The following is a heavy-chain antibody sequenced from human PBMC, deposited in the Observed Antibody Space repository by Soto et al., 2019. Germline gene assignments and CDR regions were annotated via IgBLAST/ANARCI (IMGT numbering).Heavy chain of an antibody. CDR2: ISWKSDYI. CDR3: AKDQRSGSSVDFAGSIDH. CDR1: GFTFDDFA. Sequence: EVQLVESGGGLVQPGRSLSLSCTASGFTFDDFAIHWVRHAPGKGLQCVSGISWKSDYIAYADSVRGRFIISRDNAKNSLYLQMNSLTTEDTALYSCAKDQRSGSSVDFAGSIDHWGQGTLVSVSS. D-gene: IGHD1-26*01. V-gene: IGHV3-9*01. J-gene: IGHJ1*01.